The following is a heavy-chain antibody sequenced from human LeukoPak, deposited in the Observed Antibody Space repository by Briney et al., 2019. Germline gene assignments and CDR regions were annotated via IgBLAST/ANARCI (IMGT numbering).Heavy chain of an antibody. D-gene: IGHD3-3*01. J-gene: IGHJ4*02. CDR1: GYIFTSYG. CDR2: ISAYNGNT. CDR3: ARHQFDFWRGYYYPPPPYFVY. V-gene: IGHV1-18*01. Sequence: VASVHVSCKASGYIFTSYGISGVRQAAGQGGEGMGWISAYNGNTNYAQRLQGRVIMHIERSTRTASVALGRLGSGDPAVYYCARHQFDFWRGYYYPPPPYFVYWGQGTLVTVSS.